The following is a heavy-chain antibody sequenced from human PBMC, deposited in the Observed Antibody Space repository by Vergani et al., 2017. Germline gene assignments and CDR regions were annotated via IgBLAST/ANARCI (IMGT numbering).Heavy chain of an antibody. J-gene: IGHJ3*02. V-gene: IGHV2-26*01. CDR3: ARIRQVGATPPDAFDI. D-gene: IGHD1-26*01. CDR2: IFSNDEK. Sequence: QVTLRESGPALVKPTQTLTLTCTVSGFSLSNARMGVSWIRQPPGKALEWLAHIFSNDEKSYSTSLKSRLTISKDTPKSQVVLTMTNMDPVDTATYYCARIRQVGATPPDAFDIWGQGTMVTVSS. CDR1: GFSLSNARMG.